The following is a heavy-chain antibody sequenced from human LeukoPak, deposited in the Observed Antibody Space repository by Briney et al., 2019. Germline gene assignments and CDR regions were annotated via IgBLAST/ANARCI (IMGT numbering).Heavy chain of an antibody. CDR3: ASPHYYGSGSYEQFDY. Sequence: GGSLRLSSASSGFTFSSDGMHWGRQAPGKGRERVAVISYDGSNKYYADSVKGRFTISRDNSKNTLYLQMNSLRAEDTAVYYCASPHYYGSGSYEQFDYWGQGTLVTVSS. D-gene: IGHD3-10*01. CDR1: GFTFSSDG. V-gene: IGHV3-30*03. J-gene: IGHJ4*02. CDR2: ISYDGSNK.